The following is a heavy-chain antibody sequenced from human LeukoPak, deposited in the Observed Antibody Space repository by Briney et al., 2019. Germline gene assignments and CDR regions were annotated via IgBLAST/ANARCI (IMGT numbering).Heavy chain of an antibody. CDR2: ISWNSGSI. Sequence: GGSLRLYCAASGFTFDDYAMHWVRQAPGKGLEWVSGISWNSGSIGYADSVKGRFTISRAKAKNSMYLQMNSLRAEDMALYYCAKGGGGTNYYYMDVCGKGTTVTVSS. CDR1: GFTFDDYA. CDR3: AKGGGGTNYYYMDV. D-gene: IGHD1-1*01. V-gene: IGHV3-9*03. J-gene: IGHJ6*03.